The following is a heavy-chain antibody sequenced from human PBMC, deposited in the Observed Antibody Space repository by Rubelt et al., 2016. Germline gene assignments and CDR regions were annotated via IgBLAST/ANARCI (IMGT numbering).Heavy chain of an antibody. D-gene: IGHD3-10*01. CDR3: ARGYVPGTYYG. CDR2: ISSSSSLI. V-gene: IGHV3-48*01. Sequence: GKGLEWVSYISSSSSLIYYADSVKGRFTISRDNAKNSLYLQMNSLRADDSAVYYCARGYVPGTYYGWGQGTLVTVSS. J-gene: IGHJ4*02.